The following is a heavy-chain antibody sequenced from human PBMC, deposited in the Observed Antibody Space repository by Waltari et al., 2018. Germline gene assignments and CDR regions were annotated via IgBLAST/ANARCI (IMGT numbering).Heavy chain of an antibody. CDR2: IYHSGST. V-gene: IGHV4-4*02. D-gene: IGHD2-21*02. CDR1: GGFISSSNW. J-gene: IGHJ6*02. Sequence: QVQLQESGPGLVKPSGTLSLTCAVSGGFISSSNWWSWVRQPPGKGLEWIGEIYHSGSTNYNPSLKSRVTISVDKSKNQFSLKLSSVTAADTAVYYCASYCGGDCYPTYYYYGMDVWGQGTTVTVSS. CDR3: ASYCGGDCYPTYYYYGMDV.